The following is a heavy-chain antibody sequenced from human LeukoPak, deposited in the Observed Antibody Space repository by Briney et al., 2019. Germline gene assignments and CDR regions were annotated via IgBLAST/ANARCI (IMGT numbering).Heavy chain of an antibody. J-gene: IGHJ4*02. CDR2: ISYDGSNK. V-gene: IGHV3-30*04. CDR1: GFTFSSYA. D-gene: IGHD3-3*01. Sequence: PGGSLRLSCAASGFTFSSYAMHWVRQAPGKGLEWVAVISYDGSNKYYADSVKGRFTISRDNSKNTLYPQMNSLRAEDTAVYYCAKGGGFDYWGQGTLVTVSS. CDR3: AKGGGFDY.